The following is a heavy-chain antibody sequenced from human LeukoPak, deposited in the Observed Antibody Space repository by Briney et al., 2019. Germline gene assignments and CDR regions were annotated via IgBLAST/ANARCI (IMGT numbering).Heavy chain of an antibody. CDR3: ARDDYSSGYYLDY. CDR2: INTNSGGT. V-gene: IGHV1-2*06. Sequence: ASVKVSCKASGYTFTGYYMHWVRQAPGHGLEWMGRINTNSGGTNYAQKFQGRVTMTRDTSISTAYMELSRLISDDTAVYYCARDDYSSGYYLDYWGQGTLVTVSS. D-gene: IGHD3-22*01. CDR1: GYTFTGYY. J-gene: IGHJ4*02.